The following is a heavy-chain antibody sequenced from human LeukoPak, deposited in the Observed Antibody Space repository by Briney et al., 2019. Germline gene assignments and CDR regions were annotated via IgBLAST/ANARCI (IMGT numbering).Heavy chain of an antibody. CDR3: SKGAYDYIEIGYFDF. V-gene: IGHV3-23*01. D-gene: IGHD5-12*01. CDR1: GFTSTDYV. J-gene: IGHJ4*02. CDR2: LIGSSGST. Sequence: GGSLRLSCAASGFTSTDYVLNWVRQAPGKGLEWVSDLIGSSGSTDYADSVKGRFTISRDNSKNTRFLHMNSLRAEDTPIYYCSKGAYDYIEIGYFDFWGQGTVVSVFS.